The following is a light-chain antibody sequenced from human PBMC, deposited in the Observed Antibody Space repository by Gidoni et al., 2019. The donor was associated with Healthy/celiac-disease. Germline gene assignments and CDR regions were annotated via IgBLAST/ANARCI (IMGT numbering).Light chain of an antibody. CDR2: AAS. CDR3: QQANSFPPLFT. CDR1: QGLSSW. V-gene: IGKV1-12*01. Sequence: DIQMTQSPSSVSASVGDRVTITCRASQGLSSWLAWYQQKPGKAPKLLIYAASSLQSGVPSRFSGSGSGTDFTLTISSLQPEDFATYYCQQANSFPPLFTFGPGTKVDIK. J-gene: IGKJ3*01.